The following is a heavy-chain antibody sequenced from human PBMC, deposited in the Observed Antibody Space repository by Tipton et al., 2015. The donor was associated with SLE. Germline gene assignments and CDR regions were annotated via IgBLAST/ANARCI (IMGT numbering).Heavy chain of an antibody. CDR2: INPNTGDT. Sequence: QSGPEVKKPGASVKASCKASGYTFTGYYLHWVRQAPGQGLEWMGWINPNTGDTNYAQKFQGRVTMTRDTSISTAYMDLSSLRSDDTAVYYCARGVECSDGACYSPAIDIWGQGTLVTVSS. D-gene: IGHD2-15*01. CDR1: GYTFTGYY. J-gene: IGHJ3*02. CDR3: ARGVECSDGACYSPAIDI. V-gene: IGHV1-2*02.